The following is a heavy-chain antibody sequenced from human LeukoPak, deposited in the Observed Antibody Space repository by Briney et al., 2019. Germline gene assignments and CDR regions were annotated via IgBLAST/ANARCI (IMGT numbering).Heavy chain of an antibody. Sequence: GVSLRLSCAASGFNFSIYAMHWVRQAPGEGVEYVSGITSNGDRTYYGNFVKGRFPISRDNSKNTLYLHMGSLSPEDMAVYYCARGWLQLDYWGQGTLVIVSS. CDR3: ARGWLQLDY. D-gene: IGHD5-24*01. CDR1: GFNFSIYA. V-gene: IGHV3-64*01. CDR2: ITSNGDRT. J-gene: IGHJ4*02.